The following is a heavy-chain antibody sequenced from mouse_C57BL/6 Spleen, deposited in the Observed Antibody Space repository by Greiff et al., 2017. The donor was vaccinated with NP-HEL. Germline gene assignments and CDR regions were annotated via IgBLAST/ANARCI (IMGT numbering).Heavy chain of an antibody. Sequence: VQLQQPGAELVKPGASVKLSCKASGYTFTSYWMQWVKQRPGQGLEWIGEIDPSDSSTNYNQKFKGKATLTVDTSSSTAYMQLSSLTSEDSAVYYCATITTVVANPWFAYWGQGTLVTVSA. V-gene: IGHV1-50*01. CDR1: GYTFTSYW. CDR3: ATITTVVANPWFAY. J-gene: IGHJ3*01. D-gene: IGHD1-1*01. CDR2: IDPSDSST.